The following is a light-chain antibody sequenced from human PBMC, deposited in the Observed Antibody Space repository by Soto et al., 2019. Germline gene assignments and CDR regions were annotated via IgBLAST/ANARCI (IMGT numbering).Light chain of an antibody. V-gene: IGLV2-11*01. Sequence: QSALTQPRSVSGSPGQSVTISCTGTSSDVGGYNYVSWYQQHPGKAPKLMIYDVSKRPSGVPDRFSGSKSGNTASLTISGLQAEDEADYYCCSYAGSFVVFGGGTKDTVL. CDR3: CSYAGSFVV. J-gene: IGLJ2*01. CDR2: DVS. CDR1: SSDVGGYNY.